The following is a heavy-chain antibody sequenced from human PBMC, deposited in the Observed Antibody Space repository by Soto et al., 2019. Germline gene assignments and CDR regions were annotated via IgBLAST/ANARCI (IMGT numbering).Heavy chain of an antibody. V-gene: IGHV3-23*01. CDR2: ISSRGDTT. CDR3: AKDPTMVTRGFFDY. Sequence: GGSLRLSCGASGFTFSNYAMTWARQAPGQGLEWVSVISSRGDTTFYADSVKGRFTISRDNSNNTLYLQMNRLRAEDTAIYYCAKDPTMVTRGFFDYWAQGALVTSPQ. J-gene: IGHJ4*02. D-gene: IGHD4-17*01. CDR1: GFTFSNYA.